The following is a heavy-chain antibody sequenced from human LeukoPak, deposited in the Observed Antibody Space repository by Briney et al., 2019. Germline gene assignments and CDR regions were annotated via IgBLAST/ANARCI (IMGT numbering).Heavy chain of an antibody. V-gene: IGHV1-18*01. D-gene: IGHD4-23*01. J-gene: IGHJ4*02. CDR1: GYTFVSNG. Sequence: GASVKVSCKASGYTFVSNGVSWVRQAPGQGLEWMGWISLFQSNTKYAEKLQGRVTMTTDTSTNTAYMELRSLRSDDTAVYYCARVAETTVVTPYFDYWGQGTLVTVSS. CDR2: ISLFQSNT. CDR3: ARVAETTVVTPYFDY.